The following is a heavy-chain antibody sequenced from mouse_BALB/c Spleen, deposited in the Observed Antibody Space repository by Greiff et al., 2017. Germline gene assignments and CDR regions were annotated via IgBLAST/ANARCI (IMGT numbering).Heavy chain of an antibody. CDR3: ARSRGNYPRYFDY. D-gene: IGHD2-1*01. V-gene: IGHV1-7*01. Sequence: QVQLKQSGAELAKPGASVKMSCKASGYTFTSYWMHWVKQRPGQGLEWIGYINPSTGYTEYNQKFKDKATLTADKSSSTAYMQLSSLTSEDSAVYYCARSRGNYPRYFDYWGQGTTLTVSS. CDR1: GYTFTSYW. J-gene: IGHJ2*01. CDR2: INPSTGYT.